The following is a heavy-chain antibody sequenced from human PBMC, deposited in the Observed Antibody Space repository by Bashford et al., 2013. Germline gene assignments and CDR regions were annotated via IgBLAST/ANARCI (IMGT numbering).Heavy chain of an antibody. CDR3: ATDLVGAHHDY. V-gene: IGHV1-24*01. Sequence: ASVKVSCKASGYTFTSYYMHWVRQAPGQGLEWMGGFDPEDGETIYAQKFQGRVTMTEDTSTDTAYMELSSLRSEDTAVYYCATDLVGAHHDYWGQGTLVTVSS. D-gene: IGHD1-26*01. CDR2: FDPEDGET. J-gene: IGHJ4*02. CDR1: GYTFTSYY.